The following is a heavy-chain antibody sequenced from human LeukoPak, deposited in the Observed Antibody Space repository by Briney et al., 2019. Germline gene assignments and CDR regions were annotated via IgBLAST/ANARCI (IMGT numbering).Heavy chain of an antibody. CDR2: VSGSGGTT. Sequence: GGSLRLSCAASGFTFSNYAMSWVRQAPGNGLEWVSAVSGSGGTTSYAGSVKGRFTICRDISENTLYLQMNSLRAEDTAIYYCAKTSSGHYYFDYWGQGTLVTVSS. CDR1: GFTFSNYA. J-gene: IGHJ4*02. CDR3: AKTSSGHYYFDY. D-gene: IGHD6-19*01. V-gene: IGHV3-23*01.